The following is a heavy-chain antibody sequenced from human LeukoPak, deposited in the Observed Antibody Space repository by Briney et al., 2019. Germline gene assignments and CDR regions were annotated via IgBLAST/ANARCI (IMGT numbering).Heavy chain of an antibody. CDR3: ARGGLMITFGGVID. CDR1: GGSISSYH. V-gene: IGHV4-59*01. Sequence: SETLSLTCTVSGGSISSYHWSWIRQPPGKGLEWIADIYYGGNTNYNPSLKRRVTISVDTSKNQFSLKLSSVTAADTAVYYCARGGLMITFGGVIDWGQGTLVTVSS. CDR2: IYYGGNT. J-gene: IGHJ4*02. D-gene: IGHD3-16*02.